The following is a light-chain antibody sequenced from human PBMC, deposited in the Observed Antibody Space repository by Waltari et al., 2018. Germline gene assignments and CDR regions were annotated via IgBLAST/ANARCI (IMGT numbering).Light chain of an antibody. V-gene: IGKV3-11*01. CDR2: DAF. CDR1: QTVSAY. Sequence: EIVLTQSPATLSLSPGGKANLTLRANQTVSAYLAWYQQKPGQAPRLLSYDAFKRATGIPARFSGSGSGTDFTLTISSLETEDFAVYYCQQRSYWRATFGQGTKVEIK. CDR3: QQRSYWRAT. J-gene: IGKJ1*01.